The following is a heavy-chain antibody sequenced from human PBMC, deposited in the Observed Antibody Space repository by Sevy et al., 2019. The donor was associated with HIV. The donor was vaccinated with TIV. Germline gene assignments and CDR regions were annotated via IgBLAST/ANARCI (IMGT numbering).Heavy chain of an antibody. CDR2: IKQDGSEK. Sequence: GGSLRLSCAASGFTFSSYWMSWVRQAPGKGLEWVANIKQDGSEKYYVDSVKGRFTISRDNAKNSLYLQMNSLRAEDTAVYYCARELRYSYGNALYYYGMDVWGQGTTVTVSS. CDR1: GFTFSSYW. CDR3: ARELRYSYGNALYYYGMDV. J-gene: IGHJ6*02. V-gene: IGHV3-7*01. D-gene: IGHD5-18*01.